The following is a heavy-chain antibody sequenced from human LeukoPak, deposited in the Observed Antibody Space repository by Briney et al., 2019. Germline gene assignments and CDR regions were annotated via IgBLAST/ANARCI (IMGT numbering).Heavy chain of an antibody. CDR3: ARSPTYDFWSGYYYFDP. D-gene: IGHD3-3*01. CDR1: GGSISSYY. Sequence: SETLSLTCTVSGGSISSYYWSWIRQPPGKGLEWIGYIYYSGSTNYNPSLRSRVTISVDTSKNQFSLKLSSVTAADTAVYYCARSPTYDFWSGYYYFDPWGQGTLVTVSS. V-gene: IGHV4-59*01. J-gene: IGHJ5*02. CDR2: IYYSGST.